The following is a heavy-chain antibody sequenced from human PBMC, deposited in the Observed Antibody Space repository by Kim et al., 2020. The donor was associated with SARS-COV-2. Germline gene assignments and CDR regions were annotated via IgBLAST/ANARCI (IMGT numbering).Heavy chain of an antibody. D-gene: IGHD3-22*01. Sequence: SETLSLTCTVSGGSISSGGYYWSWIRQHPGKGLEWIGYIYYSGSTYYNPSLKSRVTISVDTSKNQFSLKLSSVTAADTAVYYCARVFRDYYDSSSYYYTSWFDPWGQGTLVTVSS. CDR3: ARVFRDYYDSSSYYYTSWFDP. CDR2: IYYSGST. V-gene: IGHV4-31*03. CDR1: GGSISSGGYY. J-gene: IGHJ5*02.